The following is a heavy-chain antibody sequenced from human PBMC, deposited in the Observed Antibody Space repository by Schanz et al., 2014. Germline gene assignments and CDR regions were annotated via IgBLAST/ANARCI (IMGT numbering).Heavy chain of an antibody. CDR2: ISTSGTYM. J-gene: IGHJ3*02. CDR3: ARKMKLGVYGGKGHDSLDI. D-gene: IGHD4-17*01. CDR1: GFTFSAYA. V-gene: IGHV3-21*01. Sequence: EVQLVESGGGLVKPGGSLRLSCTASGFTFSAYAMTWVRQAPGRGLEWVSSISTSGTYMYIADSLKGRLTISRDDAKNTLYLQMNTLRAEDTAVYYCARKMKLGVYGGKGHDSLDIWGQGTMVTVSS.